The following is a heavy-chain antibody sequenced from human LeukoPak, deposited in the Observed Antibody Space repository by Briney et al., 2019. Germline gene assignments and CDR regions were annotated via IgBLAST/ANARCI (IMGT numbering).Heavy chain of an antibody. V-gene: IGHV6-1*01. D-gene: IGHD6-25*01. CDR2: TYYRYNVYN. CDR1: GDSVSSNSAA. J-gene: IGHJ4*02. Sequence: ASQTLSLTCAVSGDSVSSNSAAWHWIRQSPARGLEWLGRTYYRYNVYNDYAGAVKSRKTINRDTSKNQFSLQLNSVTPEDTAVYYCARDLGSFDYWGQGTLVTVSS. CDR3: ARDLGSFDY.